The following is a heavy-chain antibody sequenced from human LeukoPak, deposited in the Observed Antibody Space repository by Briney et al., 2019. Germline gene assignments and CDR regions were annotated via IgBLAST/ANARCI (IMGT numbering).Heavy chain of an antibody. J-gene: IGHJ4*02. CDR2: IRPYNGYT. V-gene: IGHV1-18*04. D-gene: IGHD6-19*01. CDR3: AVSSGWYRNFDY. Sequence: ASVKVSCKASGYTFISDSSGISWVRQAPGQGLEWMGWIRPYNGYTDYAQKLQGRVTMTTDTSTSTAYMELSSLRSEDTAVYYCAVSSGWYRNFDYWGQGTLVTVSS. CDR1: GYTFISDSSG.